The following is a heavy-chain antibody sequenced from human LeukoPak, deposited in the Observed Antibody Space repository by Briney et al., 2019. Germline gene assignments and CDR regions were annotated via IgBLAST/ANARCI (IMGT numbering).Heavy chain of an antibody. CDR1: GFTFDDYA. Sequence: GGSLRLSCAASGFTFDDYAMHWVRQAPGKGLEWVSGISWNSGSIGYADSVKGRFTISRDNAKNSLYLQMNSLRAEDTALYYCVKDGTAMVRTIDYWGQGTLVTVSS. V-gene: IGHV3-9*01. D-gene: IGHD5-18*01. J-gene: IGHJ4*02. CDR2: ISWNSGSI. CDR3: VKDGTAMVRTIDY.